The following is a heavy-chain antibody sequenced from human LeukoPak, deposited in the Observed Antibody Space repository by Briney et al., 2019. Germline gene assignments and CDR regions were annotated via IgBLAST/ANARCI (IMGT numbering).Heavy chain of an antibody. J-gene: IGHJ4*02. V-gene: IGHV3-48*04. D-gene: IGHD1-7*01. CDR3: ARDPDSRITGITTGDY. Sequence: GGSLRLSCAASGFTFSSYSMNWVRQAPGKGLEWVSYISSSSSTIYYADSVKGRFTISRDNAKNSLYLQMNSLRAEDTAVYYCARDPDSRITGITTGDYWGQGTLVTVSS. CDR1: GFTFSSYS. CDR2: ISSSSSTI.